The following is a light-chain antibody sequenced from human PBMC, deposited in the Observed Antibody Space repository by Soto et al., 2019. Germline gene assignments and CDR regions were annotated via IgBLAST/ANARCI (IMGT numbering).Light chain of an antibody. V-gene: IGKV3-20*01. Sequence: EIVLTQSPGTLSLSPGERATLSCRASQSVSSGYLAWYQQKPGQAPRLLIYGASSRATGIPDRFSGSGSGTAFTLTISRLEPEDFAVYYCQQYDSSPVTFGQGTKVEIK. CDR1: QSVSSGY. CDR3: QQYDSSPVT. J-gene: IGKJ1*01. CDR2: GAS.